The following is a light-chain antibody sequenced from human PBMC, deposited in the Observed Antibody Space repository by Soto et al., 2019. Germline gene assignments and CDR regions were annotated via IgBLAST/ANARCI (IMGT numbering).Light chain of an antibody. CDR1: QSIRSD. CDR3: QQSYTTPYT. J-gene: IGKJ2*01. Sequence: DIQMTQSPSSLSASVGDRVTITCRASQSIRSDLNWYHQNPGKTPQLLIYGASNVQSGAPSRFTGSGSGTHFTLTISSLQPEDFATYYCQQSYTTPYTFGKGTKLEIK. CDR2: GAS. V-gene: IGKV1-39*01.